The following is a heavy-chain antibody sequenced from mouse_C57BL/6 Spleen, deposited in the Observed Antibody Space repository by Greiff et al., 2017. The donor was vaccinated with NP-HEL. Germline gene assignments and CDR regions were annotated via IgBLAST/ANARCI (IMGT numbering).Heavy chain of an antibody. J-gene: IGHJ1*03. CDR3: ARGGITTVVEDFDV. Sequence: EVKLVESEGGLVQPGSSMKLSCTASGFTFSDYYMAWVRQVPEKGLEWVANINYDGSSTYYLDSLKSRFIISRDNAKNILYLQMSSLKSEDTATYYCARGGITTVVEDFDVWGTGTTVTVSS. D-gene: IGHD1-1*01. V-gene: IGHV5-16*01. CDR1: GFTFSDYY. CDR2: INYDGSST.